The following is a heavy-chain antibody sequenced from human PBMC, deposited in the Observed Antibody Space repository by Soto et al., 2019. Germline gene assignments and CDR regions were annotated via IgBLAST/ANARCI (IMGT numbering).Heavy chain of an antibody. Sequence: EVQLLESGGGLVQPGGSLRLSCAASGFTFSNYAVTWVRQAPGKGLEWVSTISGSGGSTYYADSVQGRFTISIDNSKNTLSQQMNSRRSEGTGVYYCAKEQGRGWYDLDYWGEGTLVTVSS. J-gene: IGHJ4*02. CDR1: GFTFSNYA. CDR2: ISGSGGST. CDR3: AKEQGRGWYDLDY. D-gene: IGHD6-19*01. V-gene: IGHV3-23*01.